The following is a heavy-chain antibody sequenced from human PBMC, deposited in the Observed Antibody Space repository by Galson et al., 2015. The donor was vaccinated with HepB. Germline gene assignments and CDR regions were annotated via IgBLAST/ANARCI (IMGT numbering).Heavy chain of an antibody. V-gene: IGHV3-23*01. Sequence: SLRLSCAASGFTFSSYAMTWVRQAPGKGLEWVSLISGSGGDTYYADSVKGRFTISRDNSKNTLFVQMNSLRAEDTAVYYCAKDADSSLYRFFDLWGRGTLVTVSS. D-gene: IGHD2-15*01. CDR2: ISGSGGDT. CDR3: AKDADSSLYRFFDL. CDR1: GFTFSSYA. J-gene: IGHJ2*01.